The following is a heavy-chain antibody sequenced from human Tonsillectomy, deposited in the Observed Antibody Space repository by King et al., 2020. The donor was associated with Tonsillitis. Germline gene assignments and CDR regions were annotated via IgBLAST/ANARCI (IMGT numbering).Heavy chain of an antibody. V-gene: IGHV4-34*01. CDR3: ARGKYDVWSGYPDYFDY. CDR2: VSHSGST. J-gene: IGHJ4*03. D-gene: IGHD3-3*01. CDR1: GGSFNDYF. Sequence: VQLQQWGAGLLKPSETLSLTCAVYGGSFNDYFWSWIRQPPGTGLEWIGEVSHSGSTNYNPSLKSRVSISVDTSKNHFSLKLSSVTAADTAVYYCARGKYDVWSGYPDYFDYWGRGTLVTVSS.